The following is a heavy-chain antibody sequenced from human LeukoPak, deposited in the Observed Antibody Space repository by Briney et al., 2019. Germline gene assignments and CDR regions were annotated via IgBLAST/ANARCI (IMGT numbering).Heavy chain of an antibody. Sequence: ASETLSLTCTVSGGSVSSSSYLWGWVRQPPGKGLEWIGSIYYSGSTYYTPSLKSRVTISVDTSKNQLSLKLSSVTAADTAVYYCARQVPDSSGYYLYYFDYWGQGTLVPVSS. J-gene: IGHJ4*02. D-gene: IGHD3-22*01. CDR3: ARQVPDSSGYYLYYFDY. V-gene: IGHV4-39*01. CDR2: IYYSGST. CDR1: GGSVSSSSYL.